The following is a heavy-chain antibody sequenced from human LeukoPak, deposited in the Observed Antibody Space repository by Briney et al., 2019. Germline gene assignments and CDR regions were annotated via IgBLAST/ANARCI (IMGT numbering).Heavy chain of an antibody. Sequence: SETLSLTCTVSGASISGSGYYWGWIRQPPGKGLEWIGNIYDSGSTYYNASLQSRVTISIDTSKNQFSLKLSSVTAADTAVYYCARHVEYSGYGYDYWGQGTLVTVSS. CDR3: ARHVEYSGYGYDY. J-gene: IGHJ4*02. V-gene: IGHV4-39*01. CDR1: GASISGSGYY. D-gene: IGHD5-12*01. CDR2: IYDSGST.